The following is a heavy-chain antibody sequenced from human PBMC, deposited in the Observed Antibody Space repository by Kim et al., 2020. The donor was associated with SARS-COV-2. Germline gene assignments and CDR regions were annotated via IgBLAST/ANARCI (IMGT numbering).Heavy chain of an antibody. V-gene: IGHV3-66*01. J-gene: IGHJ4*02. CDR2: IYSNGRS. D-gene: IGHD4-17*01. Sequence: GGSLRLSCAASGFPLRTTYMSWVRQAPGKGLEWVSIIYSNGRSYYADSLKERFTISRDNSKNTVYLEMNSLRREDTALYYCATSLRTVTTVNDYWGQGTLVSVSS. CDR1: GFPLRTTY. CDR3: ATSLRTVTTVNDY.